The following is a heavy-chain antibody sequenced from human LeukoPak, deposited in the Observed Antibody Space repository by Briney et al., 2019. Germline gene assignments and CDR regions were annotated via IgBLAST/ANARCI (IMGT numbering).Heavy chain of an antibody. D-gene: IGHD4-23*01. J-gene: IGHJ4*02. CDR1: GFTFSSYS. CDR3: ARAAATVVTPGD. V-gene: IGHV3-21*01. Sequence: GGSLRLSCAASGFTFSSYSMNWVRQAPGKGLEWVSSISSSSSYIYYADSVKGRFTISRDNAKNSLYLQMNSLRAEDTAVYYCARAAATVVTPGDWGQGTLVTVSS. CDR2: ISSSSSYI.